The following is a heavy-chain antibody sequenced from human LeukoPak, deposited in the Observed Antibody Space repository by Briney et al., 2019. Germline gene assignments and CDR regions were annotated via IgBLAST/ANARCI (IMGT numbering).Heavy chain of an antibody. Sequence: PGGSLRLSCAASGFTFSSSAMSWVRQVPGKGLEWVSGISASGGSTYYADSVRGRFTISRDNSKNTLYVQMNSLRDEDTVVYYCAKGSYDSSGYYWVYFDSWGQGALVTVSS. CDR3: AKGSYDSSGYYWVYFDS. V-gene: IGHV3-23*01. CDR2: ISASGGST. CDR1: GFTFSSSA. D-gene: IGHD3-22*01. J-gene: IGHJ4*02.